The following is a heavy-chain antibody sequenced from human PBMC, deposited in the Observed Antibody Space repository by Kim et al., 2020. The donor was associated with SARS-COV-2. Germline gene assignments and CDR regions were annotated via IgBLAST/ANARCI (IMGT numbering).Heavy chain of an antibody. V-gene: IGHV3-30*18. CDR3: ANGRGVHPDFQH. D-gene: IGHD3-10*01. CDR1: GFAFSTYG. J-gene: IGHJ1*01. CDR2: ISYDGTHE. Sequence: GGSLRLSCAASGFAFSTYGMHWVRQAPGKGLEWVALISYDGTHEEYLDSVEGRFTISRDNSKNTMFLQMTSLKPEDTAVYFCANGRGVHPDFQHWGQGTL.